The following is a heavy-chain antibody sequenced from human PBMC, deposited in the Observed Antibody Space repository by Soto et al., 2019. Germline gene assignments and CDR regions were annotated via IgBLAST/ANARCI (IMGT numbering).Heavy chain of an antibody. CDR2: INSDGSST. Sequence: SLRLSCAASGFTFSSYWMHWVRQAPGKGLVWVSRINSDGSSTSYADSVKGRFTISRANAKNTLYLQMNSLRAEDTAVYYCAREYYDILTGPIDYWGQGTLVTVSS. V-gene: IGHV3-74*01. D-gene: IGHD3-9*01. J-gene: IGHJ4*02. CDR3: AREYYDILTGPIDY. CDR1: GFTFSSYW.